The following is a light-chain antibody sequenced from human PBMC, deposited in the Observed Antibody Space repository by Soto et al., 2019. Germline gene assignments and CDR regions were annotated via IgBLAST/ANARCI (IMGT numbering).Light chain of an antibody. CDR2: ENN. CDR3: GTWDSSLSAWV. V-gene: IGLV1-51*02. CDR1: SSNIGNNY. Sequence: QSLLTQPPSVSAAPGQKVTISCSGSSSNIGNNYVSWYQQLPGTAPKLLIYENNKRPSVIPDRFSGSKSGTSATLGITGLQTGDEADYYCGTWDSSLSAWVFGGGTKVTVL. J-gene: IGLJ3*02.